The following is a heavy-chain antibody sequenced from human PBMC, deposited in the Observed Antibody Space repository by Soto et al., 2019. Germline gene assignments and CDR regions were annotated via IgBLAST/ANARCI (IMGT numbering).Heavy chain of an antibody. CDR1: GGSISSSSYY. Sequence: QLQLQESGPGLVKPSETLSLTCTVSGGSISSSSYYWGWIRQPPGTGLEWIGSIYYSGSTYYNPSLKSRVTISVDTSKNQFSLKLSSVTAADTAVYYCARQVSDIVVVVAATEFDYWGQGTLVTVSS. V-gene: IGHV4-39*01. CDR2: IYYSGST. D-gene: IGHD2-15*01. CDR3: ARQVSDIVVVVAATEFDY. J-gene: IGHJ4*02.